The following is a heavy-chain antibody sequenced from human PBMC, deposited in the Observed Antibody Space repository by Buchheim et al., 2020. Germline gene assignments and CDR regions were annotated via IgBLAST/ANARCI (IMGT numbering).Heavy chain of an antibody. V-gene: IGHV3-30*18. CDR1: GFTFSSYG. D-gene: IGHD4-23*01. J-gene: IGHJ4*02. CDR3: AKGCRGGGNCYYTDC. CDR2: ISYDGSDK. Sequence: QVQLVESGGGVVQPGRSLRLSCAASGFTFSSYGMHWVRQAPGKGLEWVAIISYDGSDKNYADSVKGRFTISRDNSKNTRYLQVNSLRADDTAVYYCAKGCRGGGNCYYTDCWGQGTL.